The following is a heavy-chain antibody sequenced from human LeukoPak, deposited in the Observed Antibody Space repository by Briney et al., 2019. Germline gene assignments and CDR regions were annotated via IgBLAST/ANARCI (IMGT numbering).Heavy chain of an antibody. CDR3: ASQYYYGSGSYYYKY. D-gene: IGHD3-10*01. J-gene: IGHJ4*02. Sequence: PSETLSLTCTVSGGSISSSSYYWGWIRQPPGKWLEWIGSIYYSGSTYYNPSLKSRVTISVDTSKNQFSLKLSSVTAADTAVYYCASQYYYGSGSYYYKYWGQGTLVTVSS. V-gene: IGHV4-39*01. CDR2: IYYSGST. CDR1: GGSISSSSYY.